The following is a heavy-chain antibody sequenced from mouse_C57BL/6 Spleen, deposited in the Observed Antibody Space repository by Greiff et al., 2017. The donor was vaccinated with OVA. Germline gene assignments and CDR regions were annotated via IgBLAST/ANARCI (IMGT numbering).Heavy chain of an antibody. J-gene: IGHJ3*01. CDR2: ISYDGSN. D-gene: IGHD2-4*01. CDR3: ARDGDDYSWFAY. V-gene: IGHV3-6*01. Sequence: EVQLQESGPGLVKPSQSLSLTCSVTGYSITSGYYWNWIRQFPGNKLEWMGYISYDGSNNYNPSLKNRISITRDTSKNQFFLKLNSVTTEDTATYYCARDGDDYSWFAYWGQGTLVTVSA. CDR1: GYSITSGYY.